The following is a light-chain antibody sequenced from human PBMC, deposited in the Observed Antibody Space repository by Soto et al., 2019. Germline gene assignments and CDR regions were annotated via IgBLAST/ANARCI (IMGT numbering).Light chain of an antibody. V-gene: IGKV1-39*01. J-gene: IGKJ4*01. CDR1: QGIRND. CDR2: AAS. Sequence: DIQMTQSPSSLSSSVGDRATITCRASQGIRNDLGWYQQKPGKAPELLIYAASSFQSGVPSRFSGNGSGTDFTLTISSLQPEDFATYYCQQSYSTPLTFGGGTKVDIK. CDR3: QQSYSTPLT.